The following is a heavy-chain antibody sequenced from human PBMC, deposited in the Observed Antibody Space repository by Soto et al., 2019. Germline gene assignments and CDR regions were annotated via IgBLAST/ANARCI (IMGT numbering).Heavy chain of an antibody. Sequence: QVQLVESGGGVVQPGRSLRLSCAASGFTFSSYGMHWVRQAPGKGLEWVAVISYDGSNKYYADSVKGRFTISRDNSKNTVYLQMNSVGAEDMAVYYCGKDSLDIVVVPADNSGYYYYGMDVWGQGTTVTVSS. D-gene: IGHD2-2*01. CDR2: ISYDGSNK. J-gene: IGHJ6*02. CDR3: GKDSLDIVVVPADNSGYYYYGMDV. V-gene: IGHV3-30*18. CDR1: GFTFSSYG.